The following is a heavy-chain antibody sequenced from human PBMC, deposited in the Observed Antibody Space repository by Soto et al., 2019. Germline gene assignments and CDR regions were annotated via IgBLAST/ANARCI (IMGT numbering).Heavy chain of an antibody. Sequence: ESLSLTCTVSGGSISSSSYYWGWIRQPPGKGLEWIGSIYYSGSTYYNPSLKSRVTISVDTSKNQFSLKLSSVTAADTAVYYCARSEESIAALYYYYYGMDVWGQGTTVTVSS. CDR3: ARSEESIAALYYYYYGMDV. CDR1: GGSISSSSYY. CDR2: IYYSGST. V-gene: IGHV4-39*01. J-gene: IGHJ6*02. D-gene: IGHD6-6*01.